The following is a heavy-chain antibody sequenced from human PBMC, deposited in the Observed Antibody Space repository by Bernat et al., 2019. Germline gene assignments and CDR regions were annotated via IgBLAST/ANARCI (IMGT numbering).Heavy chain of an antibody. CDR2: IYYSGST. V-gene: IGHV4-39*01. Sequence: QLQLQESGPGLVKPSETLSLTCTVSGGSISSSSYYWGWIRQPPGKGLEWIGSIYYSGSTYYNPSLKSRVTISVDTSKNQFSLKLSSVTAADTAVYYCARGDGYNYFEYWGQGSLVTVSS. CDR1: GGSISSSSYY. D-gene: IGHD5-24*01. J-gene: IGHJ4*02. CDR3: ARGDGYNYFEY.